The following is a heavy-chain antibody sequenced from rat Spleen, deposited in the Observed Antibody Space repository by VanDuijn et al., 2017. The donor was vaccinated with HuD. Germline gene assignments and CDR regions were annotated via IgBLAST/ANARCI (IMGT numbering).Heavy chain of an antibody. CDR3: ARHGMGYWYFDF. V-gene: IGHV5-29*01. Sequence: EVQLVESGGGLVQPGRSLKLSCVASGFTFSNYGMAWVRQAPGKGLEWVSSINTDGSSTYYRDSVKGRFTISRDNAKSTLYLQMDSLRSEDTATYYCARHGMGYWYFDFWGPGTMVTVSS. D-gene: IGHD1-7*01. CDR2: INTDGSST. J-gene: IGHJ1*01. CDR1: GFTFSNYG.